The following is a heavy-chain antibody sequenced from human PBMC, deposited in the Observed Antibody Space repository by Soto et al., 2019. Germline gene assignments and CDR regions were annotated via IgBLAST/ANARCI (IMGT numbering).Heavy chain of an antibody. V-gene: IGHV3-9*01. CDR1: GFTFDDYA. CDR2: ISWNSGSI. J-gene: IGHJ4*02. D-gene: IGHD6-19*01. Sequence: GGSLRLSCAASGFTFDDYAMHWVRQAPGKGLEWVSGISWNSGSIGYADSVKGRFTISRDNAKNSLYLQMNSLRAEDTALYYCAKDMRSGWDIPLGFDYWGQGTLVTVSS. CDR3: AKDMRSGWDIPLGFDY.